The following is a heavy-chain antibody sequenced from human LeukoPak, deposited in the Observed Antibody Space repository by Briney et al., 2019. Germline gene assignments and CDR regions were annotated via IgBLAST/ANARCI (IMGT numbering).Heavy chain of an antibody. CDR2: ITGRSDKT. Sequence: GSLRLSCAASGFNFNKYDMTWARQAPGKGLEWVSTITGRSDKTYYADSVKGRFVTSRDNSKDTLYLQMNSLRAEDTALYYCAKGGWLDDLGQGALVTVSS. CDR1: GFNFNKYD. J-gene: IGHJ4*02. CDR3: AKGGWLDD. V-gene: IGHV3-23*01. D-gene: IGHD6-19*01.